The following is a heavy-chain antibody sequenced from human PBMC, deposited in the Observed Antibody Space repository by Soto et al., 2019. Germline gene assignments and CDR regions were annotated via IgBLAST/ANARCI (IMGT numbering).Heavy chain of an antibody. D-gene: IGHD3-3*01. V-gene: IGHV1-69*01. Sequence: QVQLVQSGAEVKKPGSSVKVSCKASGGTFSSYAISWVRQAPGQGLEWMGGIIPIFGTANYAEKFQGRVTSTADESTSTAYMELSSLRSADTAVYYWARNYHFWSLMDVWGRGTTVTVSS. CDR1: GGTFSSYA. CDR2: IIPIFGTA. J-gene: IGHJ6*02. CDR3: ARNYHFWSLMDV.